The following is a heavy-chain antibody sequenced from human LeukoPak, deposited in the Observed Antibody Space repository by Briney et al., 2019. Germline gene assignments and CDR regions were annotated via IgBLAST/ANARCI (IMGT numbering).Heavy chain of an antibody. V-gene: IGHV3-23*01. CDR2: ISGSDDRR. CDR1: GFTFSSYA. CDR3: AKDRYQLPYGWFDP. Sequence: GGSLRLSCAASGFTFSSYAMSWVRQAPGKGLEWVSGISGSDDRRYYADSVKGRFIISRDNSKNTLYLQMLGLRAEDTAVYYCAKDRYQLPYGWFDPWCQGTLVTVSS. D-gene: IGHD2-2*02. J-gene: IGHJ5*02.